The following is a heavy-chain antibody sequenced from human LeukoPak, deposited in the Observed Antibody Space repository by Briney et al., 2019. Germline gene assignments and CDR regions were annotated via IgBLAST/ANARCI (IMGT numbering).Heavy chain of an antibody. J-gene: IGHJ6*03. Sequence: GESLKISCKGFGYSFINYWIGWVRQMPGKGLEWMGIIYPGDSDTRYSPSFQGQVTISADKSISTTYLQWSSLKASDTAMYYCARHSHYYGPGSYLDVWGKGTTVTVSS. V-gene: IGHV5-51*01. D-gene: IGHD3-10*01. CDR2: IYPGDSDT. CDR3: ARHSHYYGPGSYLDV. CDR1: GYSFINYW.